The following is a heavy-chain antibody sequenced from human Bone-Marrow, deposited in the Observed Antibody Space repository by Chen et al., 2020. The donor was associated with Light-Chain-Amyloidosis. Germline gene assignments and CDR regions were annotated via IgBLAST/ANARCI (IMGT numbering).Heavy chain of an antibody. CDR3: AKDISYDDLPGYPADAFDI. J-gene: IGHJ3*02. D-gene: IGHD3-3*01. CDR2: ISGSGGSR. Sequence: EVQLVESGGGLLQRGGSLRLSCAASGFAFSRYAMSWVRQAPGKGLEWVSTISGSGGSRYYGDSVKGRLTISRDNSKNALFLQMNSLRAEDTAVYYCAKDISYDDLPGYPADAFDIWGQGTMVTVSS. V-gene: IGHV3-23*04. CDR1: GFAFSRYA.